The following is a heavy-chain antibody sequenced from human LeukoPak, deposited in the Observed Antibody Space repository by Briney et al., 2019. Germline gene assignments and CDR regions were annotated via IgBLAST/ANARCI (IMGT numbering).Heavy chain of an antibody. CDR3: ARVYPEKWKVRSYYYMDV. D-gene: IGHD4-17*01. J-gene: IGHJ6*03. Sequence: ASETLSLTCTVSGVSISSSNSYWGWVRQSPGKGLQWIGSVYFSGITYYNESLKSRLTISVDKSNNQFSLKVRSVTAADTAVYYCARVYPEKWKVRSYYYMDVWGKGTMVTVSS. CDR2: VYFSGIT. CDR1: GVSISSSNSY. V-gene: IGHV4-39*07.